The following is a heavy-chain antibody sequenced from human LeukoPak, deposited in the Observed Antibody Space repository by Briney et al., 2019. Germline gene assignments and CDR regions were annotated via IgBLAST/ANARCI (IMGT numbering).Heavy chain of an antibody. Sequence: PVRSLRLSCAASGFTFSSYGMHWVREAPGKGREWVAGIWYVGSNKYYAASVKGRFTISRENSKNTLYLQRNSLRAEDTAVYCCARDMGIGAAGIRAWGQGTLVTVSS. D-gene: IGHD6-13*01. CDR3: ARDMGIGAAGIRA. J-gene: IGHJ5*02. CDR2: IWYVGSNK. CDR1: GFTFSSYG. V-gene: IGHV3-33*01.